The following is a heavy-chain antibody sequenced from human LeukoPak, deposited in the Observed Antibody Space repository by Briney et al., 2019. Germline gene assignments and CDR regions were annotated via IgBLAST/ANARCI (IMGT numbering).Heavy chain of an antibody. Sequence: GASVTVSCKVSGYTLTELSMHWVRQAPGQGRGWMGWINPNSGGTNYAQTFQGRVTMTRDTSISTAYMELSRLRSDDTAVYYCARAMTTVTKFDYWGQGTLVTVSS. J-gene: IGHJ4*02. D-gene: IGHD4-17*01. CDR1: GYTLTELS. CDR3: ARAMTTVTKFDY. V-gene: IGHV1-2*02. CDR2: INPNSGGT.